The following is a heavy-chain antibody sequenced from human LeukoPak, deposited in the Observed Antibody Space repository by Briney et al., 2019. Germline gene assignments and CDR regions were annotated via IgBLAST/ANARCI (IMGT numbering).Heavy chain of an antibody. CDR2: IKTDGSEK. J-gene: IGHJ4*02. CDR1: GFTFSSYW. Sequence: GGSLRLSCEASGFTFSSYWMSWVRQAPGKGLEWVANIKTDGSEKYYVDSVKGRFTVSRDNAKNSLYLQMNSLRAEDTAVYYCAKDSGWFRFDYWGQGTLVTVSS. D-gene: IGHD6-13*01. CDR3: AKDSGWFRFDY. V-gene: IGHV3-7*03.